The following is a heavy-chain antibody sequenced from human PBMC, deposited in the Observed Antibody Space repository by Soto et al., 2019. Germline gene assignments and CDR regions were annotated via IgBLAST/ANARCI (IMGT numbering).Heavy chain of an antibody. CDR1: GFTFSSYD. V-gene: IGHV3-13*01. Sequence: GGSLRLSCAASGFTFSSYDMHWVRQATGKGLEWVSAIGTAGDTYYPGSVKGRFTISRENAKNSLYLQMNSLRAGDTAVYYCARASKNDAFDIWGQGTMVTVSS. CDR2: IGTAGDT. CDR3: ARASKNDAFDI. J-gene: IGHJ3*02.